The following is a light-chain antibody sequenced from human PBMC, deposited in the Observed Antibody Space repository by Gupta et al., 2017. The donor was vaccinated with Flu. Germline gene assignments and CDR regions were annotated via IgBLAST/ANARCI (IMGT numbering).Light chain of an antibody. V-gene: IGKV1-33*01. CDR2: GVS. J-gene: IGKJ5*01. CDR1: QDITNY. Sequence: DIQMTQSPSSLSASVGDRVTITCQASQDITNYLNWYQQKPGKAPKLLIYGVSNLETGVPSRFSGSGSGTDFTFTISSLQPEDIATYYCQQYETLPITFGQGTRL. CDR3: QQYETLPIT.